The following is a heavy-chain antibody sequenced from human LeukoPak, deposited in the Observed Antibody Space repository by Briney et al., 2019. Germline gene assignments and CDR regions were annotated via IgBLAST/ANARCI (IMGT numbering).Heavy chain of an antibody. CDR2: IKSKTDGGTT. CDR3: TTDRENSGGSFDY. J-gene: IGHJ4*02. V-gene: IGHV3-15*01. D-gene: IGHD2-15*01. Sequence: GGSLRLSCAASGFTFSSYGMHWVRQAPGKGLEWVGRIKSKTDGGTTDYAAPVKGRFTISRDDSKNTLYLQMNSLKTEDTAVYYCTTDRENSGGSFDYWGQGTLVTVSS. CDR1: GFTFSSYG.